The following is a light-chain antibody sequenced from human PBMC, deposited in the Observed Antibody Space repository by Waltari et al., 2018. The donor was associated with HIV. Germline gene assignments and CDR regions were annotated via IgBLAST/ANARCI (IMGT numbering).Light chain of an antibody. Sequence: SYEVTQPPSLSVSPGQTASITCSGAKSGDTYACWYQQKPGQSPILVIYADTKRPPWLPERFSASNSGNTATLTITGTQAMDEADYYCQAWDSTTRVFGGGTKLTVL. CDR3: QAWDSTTRV. CDR1: KSGDTY. V-gene: IGLV3-1*01. J-gene: IGLJ3*02. CDR2: ADT.